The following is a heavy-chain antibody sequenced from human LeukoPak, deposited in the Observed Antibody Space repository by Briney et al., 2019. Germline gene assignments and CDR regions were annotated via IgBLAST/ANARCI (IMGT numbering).Heavy chain of an antibody. V-gene: IGHV3-23*01. CDR1: GFTVSSNC. CDR3: AKGVGYCSGGSCQQFDY. D-gene: IGHD2-15*01. J-gene: IGHJ4*02. Sequence: GGSLRLSCAASGFTVSSNCMSWVRQAPGKGLKWVSAISGSGGSTYYADSVKGRITISRDNSKNTLYLQMNSLRAEDTAVYYCAKGVGYCSGGSCQQFDYWGQGTLVTVSS. CDR2: ISGSGGST.